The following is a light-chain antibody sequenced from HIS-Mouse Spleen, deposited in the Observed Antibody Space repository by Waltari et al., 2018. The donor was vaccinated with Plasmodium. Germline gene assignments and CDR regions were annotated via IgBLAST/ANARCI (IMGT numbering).Light chain of an antibody. CDR1: QIVSSSY. V-gene: IGKV3-20*01. J-gene: IGKJ4*01. CDR3: QQYGSSFLT. CDR2: GAS. Sequence: EIVLTQSPGTLSLSPRERATLSCRASQIVSSSYLAWYQQKPGQAPRLLIYGASRRATGIPDRFSGSGSGTDFTLTISRLEPEDFAVYYCQQYGSSFLTFGGGTKVEIK.